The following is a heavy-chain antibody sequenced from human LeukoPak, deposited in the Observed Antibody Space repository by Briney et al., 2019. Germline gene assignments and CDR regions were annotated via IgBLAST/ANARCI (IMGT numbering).Heavy chain of an antibody. CDR2: IIPIFGTA. Sequence: ASVKVSCKASGGTFSSYAISWVRQAPGQGLEWMGGIIPIFGTANYAQKFQGRVTITADESTSTAYMELSSLRSEDTAVYYRARGNHYYDSSGYYYDPFDYWGQGTLVTVSS. V-gene: IGHV1-69*13. CDR3: ARGNHYYDSSGYYYDPFDY. J-gene: IGHJ4*02. CDR1: GGTFSSYA. D-gene: IGHD3-22*01.